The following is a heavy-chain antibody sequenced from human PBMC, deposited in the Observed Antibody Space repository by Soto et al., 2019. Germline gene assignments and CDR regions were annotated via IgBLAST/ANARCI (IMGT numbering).Heavy chain of an antibody. Sequence: PGGSMRLSCATSEFTFSTYIMNWLRQAPGKGLEWVSSISRHSTYIYYADSVKGRFTISRDNAKNSLYLQMNSLRAEDTAVYYCASQYCSGISCQSWFDPWGQGTLVTVSS. V-gene: IGHV3-21*01. CDR2: ISRHSTYI. CDR3: ASQYCSGISCQSWFDP. CDR1: EFTFSTYI. J-gene: IGHJ5*02. D-gene: IGHD2-15*01.